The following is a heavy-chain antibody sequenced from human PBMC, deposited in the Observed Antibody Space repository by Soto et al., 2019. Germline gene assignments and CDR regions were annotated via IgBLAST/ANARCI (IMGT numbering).Heavy chain of an antibody. D-gene: IGHD4-17*01. CDR2: ISGSSFST. V-gene: IGHV3-23*01. CDR3: AKGMATVSRSAMDV. CDR1: GFSFSSFA. Sequence: GGSLRLSCAASGFSFSSFAMSWVRQAPGKGLEWVSGISGSSFSTDSADAVKGRFTISRDNAKNTVYLQMNSLRAEDTAVYYCAKGMATVSRSAMDVWGKGTTVTVSS. J-gene: IGHJ6*03.